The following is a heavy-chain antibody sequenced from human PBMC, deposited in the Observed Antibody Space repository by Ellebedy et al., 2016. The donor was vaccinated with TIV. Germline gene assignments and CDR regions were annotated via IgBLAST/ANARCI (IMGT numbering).Heavy chain of an antibody. J-gene: IGHJ4*02. CDR3: SKDLTGYSLYYFES. CDR2: ISWHSGSV. V-gene: IGHV3-9*01. D-gene: IGHD5-12*01. Sequence: GGSLRLXCAASGFTFTDHYMDWVRQAPGKGLEWVAGISWHSGSVDYADSVKGRFTISRDNANNSLILQMNSLRVEDTALYYCSKDLTGYSLYYFESWGQGTLVTVSS. CDR1: GFTFTDHY.